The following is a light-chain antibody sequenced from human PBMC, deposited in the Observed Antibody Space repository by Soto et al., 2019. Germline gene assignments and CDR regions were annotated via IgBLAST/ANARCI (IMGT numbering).Light chain of an antibody. Sequence: QSALTQPASVSGSPGQSITISCTGTSIDVGSYNYVSWYQHHPGKAPKLMIYGVTNRPSGVSNRFSGSKSGNTASLTISGLQPEDEADYYCTSYIHRRTLVVFGGGTKLTVL. CDR3: TSYIHRRTLVV. J-gene: IGLJ2*01. CDR1: SIDVGSYNY. V-gene: IGLV2-14*01. CDR2: GVT.